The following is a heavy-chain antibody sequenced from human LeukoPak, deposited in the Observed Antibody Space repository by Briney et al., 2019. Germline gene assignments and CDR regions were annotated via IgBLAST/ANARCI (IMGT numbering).Heavy chain of an antibody. Sequence: ASVKVSCKASGYTFTNYYIHWVRQAPGQGLEWMGIINPSGGSTNFAQKFQGRVTMTTDTSTITVYMELSSLRSEDTAVYYCARWTTTYLDYWGQGTLVTV. CDR1: GYTFTNYY. CDR2: INPSGGST. J-gene: IGHJ4*02. V-gene: IGHV1-46*01. D-gene: IGHD4-11*01. CDR3: ARWTTTYLDY.